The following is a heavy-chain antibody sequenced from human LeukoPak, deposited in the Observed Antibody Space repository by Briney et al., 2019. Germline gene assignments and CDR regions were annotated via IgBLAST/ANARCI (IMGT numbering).Heavy chain of an antibody. Sequence: SGTLSLTCAVYGVSVSSDNWWTWVRQSPGKGLEWIGETHRGGDTKYNPSLNGRVTISIDNSNNRLSLNLRYVTAADTAMYYCATRDQSRTYRAPADCWGQGTLATVSS. CDR1: GVSVSSDNW. CDR2: THRGGDT. CDR3: ATRDQSRTYRAPADC. J-gene: IGHJ4*02. V-gene: IGHV4-4*02. D-gene: IGHD5-24*01.